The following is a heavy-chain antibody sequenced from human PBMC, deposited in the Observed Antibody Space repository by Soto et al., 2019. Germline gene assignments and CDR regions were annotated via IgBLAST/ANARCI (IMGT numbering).Heavy chain of an antibody. J-gene: IGHJ3*02. CDR2: IIPIFGTT. Sequence: QVQLVQSGAEVKKPGSSVKVSCKASGGTFSSYGISWVRQAPGQGLEWMGGIIPIFGTTNYAQKFQGRVTITADESTSTGYMELSSLRSEDTAVYYCATPRRDYYDSSGYIDAFDIWGQGTMVTVSS. D-gene: IGHD3-22*01. CDR3: ATPRRDYYDSSGYIDAFDI. V-gene: IGHV1-69*01. CDR1: GGTFSSYG.